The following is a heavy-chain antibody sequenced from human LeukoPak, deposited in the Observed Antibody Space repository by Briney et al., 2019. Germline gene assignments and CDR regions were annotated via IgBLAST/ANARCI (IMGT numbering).Heavy chain of an antibody. V-gene: IGHV1-2*02. CDR1: GYTFTGYY. D-gene: IGHD3-9*01. Sequence: ASVKVSCKASGYTFTGYYMHWVRHAPGQGLEWMGWINPNSGGTNYAQKFQGRVTMTRDTSISTAYMELSRLRSDDTDVYYCAREALGYDILTGYSPFWFDPWGQGTLVTVSS. J-gene: IGHJ5*02. CDR2: INPNSGGT. CDR3: AREALGYDILTGYSPFWFDP.